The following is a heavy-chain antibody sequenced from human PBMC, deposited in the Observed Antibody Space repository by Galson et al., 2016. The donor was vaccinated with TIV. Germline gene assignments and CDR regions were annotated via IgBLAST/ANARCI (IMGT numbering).Heavy chain of an antibody. CDR3: AKSLFHTIDFGGLTVIFDH. J-gene: IGHJ4*02. CDR1: GFTFDDFA. Sequence: SLRLSCAVFGFTFDDFAMHWVRRVPGKGLEWVSTISSSGGHTYYADSVKGRFTISRDNSKNALYVQINNVRVDDTAVYYCAKSLFHTIDFGGLTVIFDHWGQGALVTVSS. D-gene: IGHD5-24*01. CDR2: ISSSGGHT. V-gene: IGHV3-23*01.